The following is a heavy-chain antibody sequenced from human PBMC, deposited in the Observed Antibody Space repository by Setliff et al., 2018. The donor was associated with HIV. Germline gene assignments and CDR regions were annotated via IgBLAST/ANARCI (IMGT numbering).Heavy chain of an antibody. Sequence: SETLSLTCTVSGGSISSGNYYWSWIRQPAGKGLEWIGHISTSGRTNYNPSLMSRLTITQHTSKNHFSLSLSSVTAADTAVYYCARQFWMLTTLYFDSLGPGTLVTVSS. CDR1: GGSISSGNYY. V-gene: IGHV4-61*09. J-gene: IGHJ4*02. CDR3: ARQFWMLTTLYFDS. CDR2: ISTSGRT. D-gene: IGHD3-16*01.